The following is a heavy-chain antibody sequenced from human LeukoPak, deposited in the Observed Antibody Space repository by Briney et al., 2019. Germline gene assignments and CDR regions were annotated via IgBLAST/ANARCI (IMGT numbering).Heavy chain of an antibody. CDR2: INPNSGGT. CDR3: ACLVGATRIFDY. Sequence: ASVKVSCEASGYTFTGYYMHWVRQAPGQGLEWMGWINPNSGGTNYAQKFQGRVTMTRDTSISTAYMELSRLRSDDTAVYYCACLVGATRIFDYWGQGTLVTVSS. D-gene: IGHD1-26*01. V-gene: IGHV1-2*02. CDR1: GYTFTGYY. J-gene: IGHJ4*02.